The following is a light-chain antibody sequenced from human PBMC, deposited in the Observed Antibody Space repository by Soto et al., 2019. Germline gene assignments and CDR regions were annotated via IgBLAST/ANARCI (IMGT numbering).Light chain of an antibody. CDR3: QQLLSYPIT. V-gene: IGKV1-5*01. CDR2: DAS. CDR1: QTVDNS. J-gene: IGKJ5*01. Sequence: DIQMTQSTSTLCASVGDPVTMXCRASQTVDNSFVWCQQKPGEPPKRLISDASNLENGGPSRFSGSGSATEFTLPINSLQPEDFATYYGQQLLSYPITFGQGTRLEIK.